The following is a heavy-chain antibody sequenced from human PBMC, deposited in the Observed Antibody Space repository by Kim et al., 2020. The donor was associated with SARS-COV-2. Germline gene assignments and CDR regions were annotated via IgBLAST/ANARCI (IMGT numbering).Heavy chain of an antibody. CDR2: ISYDGSNK. CDR1: GFTFSSYG. V-gene: IGHV3-30*18. J-gene: IGHJ6*02. CDR3: AKDGVRSLSRGYDSSGYYYRNYYYGMDV. D-gene: IGHD3-22*01. Sequence: GGSLRLSCAASGFTFSSYGMHWVRQAPGKGLEWVAVISYDGSNKYYADSVKGRFTISRDNSKNTLYLQMNSLRAEDTAVYYCAKDGVRSLSRGYDSSGYYYRNYYYGMDVWGQGTTVTVSS.